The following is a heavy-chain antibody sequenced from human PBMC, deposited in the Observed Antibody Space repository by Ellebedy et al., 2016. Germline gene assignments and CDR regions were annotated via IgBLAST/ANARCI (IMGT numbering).Heavy chain of an antibody. CDR3: AKQAHRGYCSSTSCYGGMDV. J-gene: IGHJ6*02. CDR2: ISSSSSYI. CDR1: GFTFSSYS. V-gene: IGHV3-21*04. D-gene: IGHD2-2*01. Sequence: GESLKISXAASGFTFSSYSMNWVRQAPGKGLEWVSSISSSSSYIYYADSVKGRFTISRDNSKNTLYLQMNSLRAEDTAVYYCAKQAHRGYCSSTSCYGGMDVWGQGTTVTVSS.